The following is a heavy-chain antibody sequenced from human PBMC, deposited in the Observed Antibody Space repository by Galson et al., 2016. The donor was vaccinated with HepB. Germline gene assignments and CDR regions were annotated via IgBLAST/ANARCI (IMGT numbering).Heavy chain of an antibody. CDR1: GYTLTEVS. V-gene: IGHV1-24*01. D-gene: IGHD2-2*01. Sequence: SVKVSCKASGYTLTEVSMHWVRQAPGKGLEWMGGFDPGDGDTIYAQTFQGRVTMTEDTSTDTAYMELSSLTSEDTAVYYCASTVVVPATTLPLRAEYFYYYGMDVWGQGTTVTVS. J-gene: IGHJ6*02. CDR3: ASTVVVPATTLPLRAEYFYYYGMDV. CDR2: FDPGDGDT.